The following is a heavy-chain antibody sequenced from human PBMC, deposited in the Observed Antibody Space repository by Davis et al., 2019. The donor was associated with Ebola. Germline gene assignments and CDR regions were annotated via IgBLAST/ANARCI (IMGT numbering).Heavy chain of an antibody. CDR1: GFTFSRYD. CDR3: AREVGIQLWLGRYGMDV. J-gene: IGHJ6*04. D-gene: IGHD5-18*01. CDR2: IGTAGDT. V-gene: IGHV3-13*01. Sequence: GESLKISCVGSGFTFSRYDMHWVRQTTGKGLEWVSAIGTAGDTYYPGSVKGRFTISRDNAKNSLYLQMNSLRAEDTAVYYCAREVGIQLWLGRYGMDVWGKGTTVTVSS.